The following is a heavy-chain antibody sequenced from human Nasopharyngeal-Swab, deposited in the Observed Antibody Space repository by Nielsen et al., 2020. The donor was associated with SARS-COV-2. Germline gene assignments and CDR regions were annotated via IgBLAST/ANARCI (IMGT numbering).Heavy chain of an antibody. V-gene: IGHV1-69*13. D-gene: IGHD2-21*01. CDR1: GGTFSSYA. Sequence: SVKVSCKASGGTFSSYAISWVRQAPGQGLEWLGGIIPIFGTANYAQKFQGRVTITEDESTSTAYMELSSLRSEDTAVYYCAIFGLDVVLDWFDPWGQGTLVTVSS. CDR3: AIFGLDVVLDWFDP. CDR2: IIPIFGTA. J-gene: IGHJ5*02.